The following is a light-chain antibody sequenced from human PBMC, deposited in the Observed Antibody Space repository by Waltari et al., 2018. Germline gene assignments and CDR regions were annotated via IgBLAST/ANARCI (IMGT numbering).Light chain of an antibody. Sequence: GRASQSVSRSLAWYQQNPGQAPRLLIYGASSRATGIPDRFSGGGSGTDFSLTVSRLEPEDFAVYYCQHYVRLPATFGQGTKVEIK. J-gene: IGKJ1*01. CDR2: GAS. V-gene: IGKV3-20*01. CDR1: QSVSRS. CDR3: QHYVRLPAT.